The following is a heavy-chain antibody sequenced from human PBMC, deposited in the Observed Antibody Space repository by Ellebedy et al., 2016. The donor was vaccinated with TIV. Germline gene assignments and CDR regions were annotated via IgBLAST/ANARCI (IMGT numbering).Heavy chain of an antibody. CDR2: IHPGDSDT. CDR1: GYSFTSYW. CDR3: ARQTQQLNCSSTSCYYYYYYMDV. J-gene: IGHJ6*03. V-gene: IGHV5-51*01. Sequence: GESLKISXKGSGYSFTSYWIGWVRQMPGKGLEWMGIIHPGDSDTRYSPSFQGQVTISADKSISTAYLQWSSLKASDTAMYYCARQTQQLNCSSTSCYYYYYYMDVWGKGTTVTVSS. D-gene: IGHD2-2*01.